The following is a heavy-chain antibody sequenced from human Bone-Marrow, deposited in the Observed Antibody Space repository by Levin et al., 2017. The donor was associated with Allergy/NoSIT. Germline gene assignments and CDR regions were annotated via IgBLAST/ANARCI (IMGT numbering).Heavy chain of an antibody. V-gene: IGHV4-59*08. CDR3: ARSESGNDAGDY. Sequence: SETLSLTCTVSGGSISPYHWSWIRQAPEKGLEWIGFFSYAGTTSHNPSLKSRVTMSLDTSKNQFSLNLSPVTAADTAVYFCARSESGNDAGDYWGQGTLVTVSS. CDR1: GGSISPYH. CDR2: FSYAGTT. J-gene: IGHJ4*02. D-gene: IGHD4-23*01.